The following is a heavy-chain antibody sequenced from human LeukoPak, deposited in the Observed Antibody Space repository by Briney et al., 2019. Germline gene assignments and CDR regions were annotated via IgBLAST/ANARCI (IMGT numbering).Heavy chain of an antibody. CDR2: ITYDGSNK. Sequence: GGSLRLSCAASGFTFSSYGMHWVRQAPGKGLEWVAVITYDGSNKYYADSVKGRFTISRDNSKNTLYLQMNSLRAEDTAVYYCAKDPVDYWGQGTLVTVSS. V-gene: IGHV3-30*18. CDR1: GFTFSSYG. CDR3: AKDPVDY. J-gene: IGHJ4*02.